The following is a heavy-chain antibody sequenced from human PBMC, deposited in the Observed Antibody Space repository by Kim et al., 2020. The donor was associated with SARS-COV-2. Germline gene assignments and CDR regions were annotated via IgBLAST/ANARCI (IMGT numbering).Heavy chain of an antibody. J-gene: IGHJ6*02. Sequence: GGSLRLSCAASGFTFSTYKMHWVRQAPGKGLVWVSLINSDGSFTTYADSVKGRLTISRDNAKNTLWLQMNSLRVEDTAVYFCARGKGSGTYGMDVWGQGTTVTVSS. CDR3: ARGKGSGTYGMDV. V-gene: IGHV3-74*01. CDR2: INSDGSFT. CDR1: GFTFSTYK. D-gene: IGHD3-10*01.